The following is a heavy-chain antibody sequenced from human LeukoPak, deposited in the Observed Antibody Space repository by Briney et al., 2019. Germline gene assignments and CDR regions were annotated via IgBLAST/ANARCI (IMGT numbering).Heavy chain of an antibody. CDR2: INGDGSST. Sequence: PGGSLRVSCAASGFTFSNDWMHWVRQAPGKGLECVSYINGDGSSTNYADSVKGRFTISRGNAKKTLYLQMNSLRDEDTAVYYCFRGLESWGLGTLVTVSS. CDR3: FRGLES. D-gene: IGHD3-16*01. CDR1: GFTFSNDW. V-gene: IGHV3-74*01. J-gene: IGHJ4*02.